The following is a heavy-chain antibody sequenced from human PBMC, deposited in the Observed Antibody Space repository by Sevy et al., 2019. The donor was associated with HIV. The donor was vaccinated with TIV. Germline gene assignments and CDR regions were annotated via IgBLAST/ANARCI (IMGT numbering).Heavy chain of an antibody. CDR2: ISSSGSTI. CDR3: ARSYDGSGSPSAYPFEYKGGSNDI. Sequence: GGSLRLSCAASGFTFSSYEMNWLRQAPGKGLEWVSYISSSGSTIYYADSVKGRFTISRDNAKNSLYLQMNSLRAEDTAVYYCARSYDGSGSPSAYPFEYKGGSNDIWGQGTMVTVSS. J-gene: IGHJ3*02. D-gene: IGHD3-10*01. CDR1: GFTFSSYE. V-gene: IGHV3-48*03.